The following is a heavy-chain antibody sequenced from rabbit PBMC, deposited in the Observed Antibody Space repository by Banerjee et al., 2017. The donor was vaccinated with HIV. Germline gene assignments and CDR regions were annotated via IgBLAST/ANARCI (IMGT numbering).Heavy chain of an antibody. J-gene: IGHJ3*01. CDR1: GFSFSSGYD. D-gene: IGHD8-1*01. CDR2: IYTGSGST. CDR3: ARSHAGVTYYGYVL. Sequence: QEQLVESGGDLVQPGASLTLTCTASGFSFSSGYDMCWVRQAPGKGLEWIGCIYTGSGSTYYASWAKGRFTISKTSSTTVTLQMTSLTAADTATYFCARSHAGVTYYGYVLWGQGTLVTVS. V-gene: IGHV1S45*01.